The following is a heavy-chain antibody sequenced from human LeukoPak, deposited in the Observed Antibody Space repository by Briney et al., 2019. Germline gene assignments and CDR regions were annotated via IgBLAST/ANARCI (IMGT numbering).Heavy chain of an antibody. Sequence: PGGSLRLSCAASGFTFSSYAMSWVRQAPGKGLEWVSGISGGGNSTYYAGSVKGRFTISRDNSKNTLYLQMNSLRAEDTAIYYCAKDAYGDLGPKSFDCWGQGTLVTVSS. V-gene: IGHV3-23*01. J-gene: IGHJ4*02. D-gene: IGHD4-17*01. CDR3: AKDAYGDLGPKSFDC. CDR1: GFTFSSYA. CDR2: ISGGGNST.